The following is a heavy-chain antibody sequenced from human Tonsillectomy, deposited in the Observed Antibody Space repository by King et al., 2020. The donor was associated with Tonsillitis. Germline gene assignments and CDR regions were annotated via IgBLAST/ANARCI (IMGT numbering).Heavy chain of an antibody. CDR1: GFTFATSA. Sequence: QLVQSGPEVKKPGTSVKVSCKASGFTFATSALQWVRQARGQRLEWIGWIVVGRGNPNYAQKFKERVTITRDRSTNPAYMELSTLRSEDTAVYFCAADVDSGTYHWFDPWGQGTLVTVSS. V-gene: IGHV1-58*01. CDR2: IVVGRGNP. D-gene: IGHD3-10*01. J-gene: IGHJ5*02. CDR3: AADVDSGTYHWFDP.